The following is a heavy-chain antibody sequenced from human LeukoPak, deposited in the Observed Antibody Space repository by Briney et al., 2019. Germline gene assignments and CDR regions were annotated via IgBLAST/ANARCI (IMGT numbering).Heavy chain of an antibody. D-gene: IGHD6-25*01. Sequence: GGSLRLSCAASGFSFSTYTMNWVRQAPGKGLEWVSAINGRGDSTFYADSVKGQFTISRDNSKSTVYLQMNSLRADDTAVYYCAKERQTGGYFTGDFWGQGTLVTVSS. CDR1: GFSFSTYT. J-gene: IGHJ4*02. CDR2: INGRGDST. CDR3: AKERQTGGYFTGDF. V-gene: IGHV3-23*01.